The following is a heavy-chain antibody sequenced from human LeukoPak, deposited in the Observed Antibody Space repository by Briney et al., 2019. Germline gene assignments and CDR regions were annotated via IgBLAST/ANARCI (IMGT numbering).Heavy chain of an antibody. D-gene: IGHD2-2*02. CDR3: ARDPDIVVVPAAIGEGEYYGMDV. CDR2: IYYSGST. V-gene: IGHV4-30-4*01. CDR1: GGSISSGDYY. Sequence: PSETLSLTCTVSGGSISSGDYYWSWIRQPPGKGLEWIGYIYYSGSTYYNPSLKSRVTISVDTSKNQFSLKLSSVTAADTAVYYCARDPDIVVVPAAIGEGEYYGMDVWGQGTTVTVSS. J-gene: IGHJ6*02.